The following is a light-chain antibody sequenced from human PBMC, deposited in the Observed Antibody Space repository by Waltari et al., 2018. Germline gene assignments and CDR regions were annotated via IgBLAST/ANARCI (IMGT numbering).Light chain of an antibody. V-gene: IGKV1-39*01. J-gene: IGKJ2*01. Sequence: DIQMTQSPSSLSASLGDRVPITCRASHSISSYLNWYQQKPGKAPKLLIYAASSLQSGVPSRFSGSGSGTDFTLTFSSLQPEDSATYYCQQSYSTPYTFGQGTKLEIK. CDR1: HSISSY. CDR3: QQSYSTPYT. CDR2: AAS.